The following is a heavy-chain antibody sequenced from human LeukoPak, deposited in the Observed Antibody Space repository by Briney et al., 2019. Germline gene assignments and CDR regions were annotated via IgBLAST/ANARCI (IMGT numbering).Heavy chain of an antibody. J-gene: IGHJ4*02. V-gene: IGHV1-2*02. D-gene: IGHD3-22*01. CDR2: IDPDTGDT. Sequence: ASVKVSCKPSGYTFIDHYLHWVRQAPGQGLESLGWIDPDTGDTNYPQKFQGRVTMTRDTSISTAYMELNRLRSDDTAVCYCARAGHNSNSGGYDFWGLGTLVTVSS. CDR1: GYTFIDHY. CDR3: ARAGHNSNSGGYDF.